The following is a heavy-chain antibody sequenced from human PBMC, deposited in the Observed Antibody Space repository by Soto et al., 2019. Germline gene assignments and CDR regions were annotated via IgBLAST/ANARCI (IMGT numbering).Heavy chain of an antibody. J-gene: IGHJ6*02. CDR3: ARVATGYGMDV. CDR2: IYYSGST. V-gene: IGHV4-59*01. Sequence: SETLSLTCTVSGSSISSYYWSWIRQPPGKGLEWIGYIYYSGSTNYNPSLKSRVTISVDTSKNQFSLKLSSVTAADTAVYYCARVATGYGMDVWGQGTTVT. CDR1: GSSISSYY.